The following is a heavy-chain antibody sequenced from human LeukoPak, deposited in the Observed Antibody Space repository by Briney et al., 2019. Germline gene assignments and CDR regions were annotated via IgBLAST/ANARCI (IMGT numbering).Heavy chain of an antibody. CDR2: ISAYNGNT. J-gene: IGHJ4*02. V-gene: IGHV1-18*01. CDR3: ARDHGITFGGVIVIGIDY. Sequence: GSVKVSCKASGYTFTSYGISWVRQAPGQGLEWMGWISAYNGNTNYAQKLQGRVTMTTDTSTSTAYMELRSLRSDDTAVYYCARDHGITFGGVIVIGIDYWGQGTLVTVSS. D-gene: IGHD3-16*02. CDR1: GYTFTSYG.